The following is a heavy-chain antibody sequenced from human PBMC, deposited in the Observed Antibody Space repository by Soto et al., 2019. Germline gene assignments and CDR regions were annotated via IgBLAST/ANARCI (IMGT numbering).Heavy chain of an antibody. V-gene: IGHV3-11*01. CDR2: ISSSGSTI. Sequence: QVQLVESGGGLVKPGGSLRLSCAASGFTFSDYYMSWIRQAPGKGLEWVSYISSSGSTIYYADSVKGRFTISRDNAKNLLYLQMNSLRAEDTAVYYCARDPRILEWAHRGMDVWGQGTTVTVSS. J-gene: IGHJ6*02. D-gene: IGHD3-3*01. CDR3: ARDPRILEWAHRGMDV. CDR1: GFTFSDYY.